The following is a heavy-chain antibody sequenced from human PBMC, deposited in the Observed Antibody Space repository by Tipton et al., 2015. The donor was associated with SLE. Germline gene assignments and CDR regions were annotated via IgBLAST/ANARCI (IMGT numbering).Heavy chain of an antibody. CDR3: AKEREGTPRTFDI. J-gene: IGHJ3*02. Sequence: SLRLSCTASGFTFGSYDMDWVRQAPGKGLEWVSYISDSGRTTDYADSVQGRFAISRDNAKNSLYLQMDSLRDEDTAIYYCAKEREGTPRTFDIWGQGTMVTVSS. D-gene: IGHD1-1*01. V-gene: IGHV3-48*03. CDR1: GFTFGSYD. CDR2: ISDSGRTT.